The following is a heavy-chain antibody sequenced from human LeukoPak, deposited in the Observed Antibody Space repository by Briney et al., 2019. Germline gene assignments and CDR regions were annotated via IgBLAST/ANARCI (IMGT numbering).Heavy chain of an antibody. CDR3: AREYYGLMTGYYMDV. CDR2: ISSDGRTT. V-gene: IGHV3-74*01. CDR1: GFSFRSYW. Sequence: RGSLRLSCEASGFSFRSYWMHWVRQAPGMGLVCVSRISSDGRTTNYVDSVKGRFTVSRDNAKNMLYLQMNTLRADDTAVYYCAREYYGLMTGYYMDVWGKGTTVTVSS. J-gene: IGHJ6*03. D-gene: IGHD3-9*01.